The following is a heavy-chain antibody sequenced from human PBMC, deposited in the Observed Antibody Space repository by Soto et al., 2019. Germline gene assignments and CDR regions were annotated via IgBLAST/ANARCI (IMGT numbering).Heavy chain of an antibody. CDR2: INHSGST. V-gene: IGHV4-34*01. Sequence: SETLSLTCAVCGGSFSGYYWSWIRQPPGKGLEWIGEINHSGSTNYNPSLKSRVTISVDTSKNQFSLKLSSVTAADTAVYYCARALPGAVVPAAIPGWLDLCRQATLVSVTS. CDR3: ARALPGAVVPAAIPGWLDL. CDR1: GGSFSGYY. J-gene: IGHJ5*02. D-gene: IGHD2-2*02.